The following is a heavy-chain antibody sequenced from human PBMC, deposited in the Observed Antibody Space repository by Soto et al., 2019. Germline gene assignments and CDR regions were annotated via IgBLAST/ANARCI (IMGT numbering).Heavy chain of an antibody. CDR2: IRSKAYGGTT. Sequence: PGGSLRLSCAASRFTFSYYAMHWIRQAPGKGLEWVGFIRSKAYGGTTEYAASVKGRFTISRDDSKSIAYLQMNSLKTEDTAVYYCTSAHYGDDHDYWGQGTLVTVSS. J-gene: IGHJ4*02. CDR3: TSAHYGDDHDY. D-gene: IGHD4-17*01. CDR1: RFTFSYYA. V-gene: IGHV3-49*03.